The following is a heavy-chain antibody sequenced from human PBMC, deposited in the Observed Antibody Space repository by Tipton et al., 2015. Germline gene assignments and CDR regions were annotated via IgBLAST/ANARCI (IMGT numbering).Heavy chain of an antibody. V-gene: IGHV4-4*02. Sequence: SLRLSCAVSGGSISSSNWWNWVRQPPGKGLEWIGEIYHSGSTNYNPSLKRRVTISVDKSKNQFSLKLSSVTAAETAVYYCTRDHQSTARYWGQGTLVTVSS. CDR2: IYHSGST. CDR3: TRDHQSTARY. J-gene: IGHJ4*02. D-gene: IGHD5-18*01. CDR1: GGSISSSNW.